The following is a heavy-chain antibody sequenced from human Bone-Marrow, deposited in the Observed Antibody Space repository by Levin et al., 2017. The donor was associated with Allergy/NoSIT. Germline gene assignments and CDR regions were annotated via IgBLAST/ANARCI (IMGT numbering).Heavy chain of an antibody. D-gene: IGHD3-22*01. CDR3: AKDTEYDYASTGYYNY. CDR1: GFNFDHYA. Sequence: SLKISCAASGFNFDHYAMHWVRQAPGKGLEWVSGISWNSGSIGYEDSVKGRFTISRDNAMNSLYLQMNSLRPEETAFYYCAKDTEYDYASTGYYNYWGQGTLVAVSS. CDR2: ISWNSGSI. V-gene: IGHV3-9*01. J-gene: IGHJ4*02.